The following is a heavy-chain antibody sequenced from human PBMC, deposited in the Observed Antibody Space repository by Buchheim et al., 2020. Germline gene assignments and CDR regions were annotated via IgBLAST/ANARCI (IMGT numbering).Heavy chain of an antibody. CDR2: ISYDGSNK. J-gene: IGHJ4*02. V-gene: IGHV3-30*18. CDR1: GFTFSSYG. CDR3: AKDREDMDYFDY. D-gene: IGHD2-15*01. Sequence: QVQLVESGGGVVQPGRSLRLSCAASGFTFSSYGMHWVRQAPGKGLEWVAVISYDGSNKYYADSVKGRFTISRDNSKNTLYLQMNSLRAEDTAVYYCAKDREDMDYFDYWGQGTL.